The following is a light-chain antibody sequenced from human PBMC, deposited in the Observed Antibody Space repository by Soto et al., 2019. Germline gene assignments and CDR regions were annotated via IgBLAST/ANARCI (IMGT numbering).Light chain of an antibody. Sequence: DIQMTQSPSSLSASVGDRVTITCRASQGISNYLAWYQQKPGKVPKLLIYAASTLQSGVPARFSGSGSGTDFTITISSLQPEDVATYFCQKFNSVPVWFGQGAKVAIK. J-gene: IGKJ1*01. CDR1: QGISNY. CDR3: QKFNSVPVW. V-gene: IGKV1-27*01. CDR2: AAS.